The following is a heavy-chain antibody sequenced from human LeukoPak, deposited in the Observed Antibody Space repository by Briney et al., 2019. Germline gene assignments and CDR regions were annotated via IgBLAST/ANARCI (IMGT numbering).Heavy chain of an antibody. V-gene: IGHV3-74*01. D-gene: IGHD3-3*02. Sequence: GGSLRLSCAASGFTFSSYWMHWVRQAPGKGLVWVSRINSDGSSTNYADSVKGRFTVSRDNAKNTLFLQMNSLRAEDTAVFYRARDRGSSFFYWGQGTLVTVSS. CDR1: GFTFSSYW. CDR2: INSDGSST. J-gene: IGHJ4*02. CDR3: ARDRGSSFFY.